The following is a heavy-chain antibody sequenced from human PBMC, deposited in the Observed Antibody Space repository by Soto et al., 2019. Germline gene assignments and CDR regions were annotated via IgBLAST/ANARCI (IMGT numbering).Heavy chain of an antibody. CDR1: GFSFSDYE. CDR3: TRGAGFFYGVDV. D-gene: IGHD3-10*01. V-gene: IGHV3-48*03. Sequence: GSLRLSCAASGFSFSDYEMNWVRQAPGKGLEWIAHISFSGSTIYYADSVKGRFTISRDNSKNFLYLQMSGLRADDSAVYYCTRGAGFFYGVDVWGLGTTVTVSS. CDR2: ISFSGSTI. J-gene: IGHJ6*02.